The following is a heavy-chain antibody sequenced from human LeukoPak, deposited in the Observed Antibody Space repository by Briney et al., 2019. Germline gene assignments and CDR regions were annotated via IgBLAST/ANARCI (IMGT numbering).Heavy chain of an antibody. CDR1: GFTFSSYW. CDR2: IKLDGSEK. Sequence: PGGSLRLSCAASGFTFSSYWMSWVRQAPGKGLEWVANIKLDGSEKYYVDSVKGRFTISRDNAKNSLYLQMNSLRAEDTAIYYCARDKNYYDSSGRRKVTDYWGQGTLVTVSS. V-gene: IGHV3-7*01. CDR3: ARDKNYYDSSGRRKVTDY. J-gene: IGHJ4*02. D-gene: IGHD3-22*01.